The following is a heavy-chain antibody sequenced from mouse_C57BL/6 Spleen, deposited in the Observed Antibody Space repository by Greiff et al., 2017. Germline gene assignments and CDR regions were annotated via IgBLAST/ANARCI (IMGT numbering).Heavy chain of an antibody. CDR3: ARDGNYYGSSYFDY. Sequence: EVQLVESGPGLVKPSQSLSLTCSVTGYSITSGYYWNWIRQFPGNKLEWMGYISYDGSNNYNPSLKNRISITRDTSKNQFFLKLNSVTTEDTATYYCARDGNYYGSSYFDYWGQGTTLTVSS. CDR2: ISYDGSN. J-gene: IGHJ2*01. CDR1: GYSITSGYY. V-gene: IGHV3-6*01. D-gene: IGHD1-1*01.